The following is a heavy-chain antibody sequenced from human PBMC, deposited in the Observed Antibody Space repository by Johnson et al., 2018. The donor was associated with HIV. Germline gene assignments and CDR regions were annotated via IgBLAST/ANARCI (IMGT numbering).Heavy chain of an antibody. V-gene: IGHV3-9*01. D-gene: IGHD6-19*01. CDR1: GFIFSDYA. CDR3: VKLPVAPSYGAFDI. J-gene: IGHJ3*02. Sequence: VQLVESGGGVVQPGRSLRLSCAASGFIFSDYAMHWVRQAPGKGLEWVSGLRCNYGILDYAGSVKGRFIISRDNAKNSLFVQMNSLRTEDTALYYCVKLPVAPSYGAFDIWGQGTMVTVSS. CDR2: LRCNYGIL.